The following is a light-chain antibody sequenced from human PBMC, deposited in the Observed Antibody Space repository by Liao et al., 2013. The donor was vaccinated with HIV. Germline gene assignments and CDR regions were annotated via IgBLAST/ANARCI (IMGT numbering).Light chain of an antibody. CDR2: QDG. V-gene: IGLV3-1*01. CDR3: QAWDSGTGV. J-gene: IGLJ1*01. CDR1: NLGYKS. Sequence: SYELTQPPSVSVSPGQTASIACSGDNLGYKSVCWYQQRPGQSPILVIYQDGKRPSGIPERFSGSNSGNTATLTISGTQAMDEADYYCQAWDSGTGVFGTGTKVTV.